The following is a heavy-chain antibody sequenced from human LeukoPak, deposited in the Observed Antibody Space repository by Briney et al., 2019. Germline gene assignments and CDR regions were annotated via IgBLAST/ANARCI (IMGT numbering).Heavy chain of an antibody. Sequence: PSETLSLSCTVSGGYVSSSNHYWGWIRQRPGKGLEWIATVYNSANTYYNSSLKSRVTISVDTSRNQFSLQLRSVTAADTAVYYCATRRIFTRSKWFDPWGQGTLVIVPS. CDR2: VYNSANT. J-gene: IGHJ5*02. CDR1: GGYVSSSNHY. D-gene: IGHD3-10*01. CDR3: ATRRIFTRSKWFDP. V-gene: IGHV4-39*01.